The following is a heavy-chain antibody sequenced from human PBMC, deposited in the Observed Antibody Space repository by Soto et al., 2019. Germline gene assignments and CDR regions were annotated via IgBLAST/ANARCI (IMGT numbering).Heavy chain of an antibody. CDR3: VRAGRWRPFDE. D-gene: IGHD3-3*01. CDR1: GGSIASGDYF. J-gene: IGHJ4*02. V-gene: IGHV4-30-4*01. CDR2: IHISETT. Sequence: QVQLQESGPGLVKPSQTLSLTCTVSGGSIASGDYFWSWIRQSSGTGLEWIGNIHISETTNYNPSLKSRVSISVDTSKNQPSLQLTSVTAAGTAVYYCVRAGRWRPFDEWGEGTLVTVSS.